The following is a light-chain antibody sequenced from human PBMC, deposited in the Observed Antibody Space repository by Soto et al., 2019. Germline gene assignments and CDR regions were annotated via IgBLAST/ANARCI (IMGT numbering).Light chain of an antibody. J-gene: IGLJ1*01. CDR2: EVS. Sequence: QSALTQPASVSGSPGQSITISCTGTSSDVGDYNFVSWYQHHPGKVPKLIIYEVSNRPSGISNRFSGSKFGNTASLTISGLQSDDEAEYYCCSYTSSNTFYVFGSGTKLPVL. V-gene: IGLV2-14*01. CDR1: SSDVGDYNF. CDR3: CSYTSSNTFYV.